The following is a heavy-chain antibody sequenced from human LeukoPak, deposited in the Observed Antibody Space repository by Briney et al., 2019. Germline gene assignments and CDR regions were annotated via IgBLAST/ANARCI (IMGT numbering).Heavy chain of an antibody. CDR2: INSDGSST. CDR1: GFTFSSYW. J-gene: IGHJ4*02. V-gene: IGHV3-74*01. D-gene: IGHD1-26*01. Sequence: PGGFLRLSCAASGFTFSSYWMPWVRHAPGKGLVWVSRINSDGSSTSYADSVKGRFTISRDNAKNTLYLQMNSLRAEDTAVYYCTRDLGSYYPFDYWGQGTLVTVSS. CDR3: TRDLGSYYPFDY.